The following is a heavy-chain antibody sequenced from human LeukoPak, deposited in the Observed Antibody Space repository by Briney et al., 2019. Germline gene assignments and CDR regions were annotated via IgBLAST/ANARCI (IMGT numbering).Heavy chain of an antibody. J-gene: IGHJ4*02. CDR2: IYENGGTT. CDR3: AKEHSVSGLDN. Sequence: PGGSLRLSCVGSGFTFRSHAMSWVRQAPEKGLEFVSGIYENGGTTYYAGSVKGRFTISRDNSKNTLYLQMNSLRAEDTAVYYCAKEHSVSGLDNWGQGTLVTVSS. V-gene: IGHV3-23*01. D-gene: IGHD4-11*01. CDR1: GFTFRSHA.